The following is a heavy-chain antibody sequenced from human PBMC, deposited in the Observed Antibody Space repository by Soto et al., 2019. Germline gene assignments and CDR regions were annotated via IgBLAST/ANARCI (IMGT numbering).Heavy chain of an antibody. CDR2: IYYSGGT. J-gene: IGHJ3*02. D-gene: IGHD3-16*01. CDR3: ARRYGWAFDI. V-gene: IGHV4-59*08. CDR1: GGSISSYY. Sequence: QVQLQESGPGLVKPSETLSLTCTVSGGSISSYYWSWIRQPPGKGLECIGYIYYSGGTNYNPSLKSRVTISVDTSKNQFSLKLSSVTAADTAVYYCARRYGWAFDIWGQGTMVTVSS.